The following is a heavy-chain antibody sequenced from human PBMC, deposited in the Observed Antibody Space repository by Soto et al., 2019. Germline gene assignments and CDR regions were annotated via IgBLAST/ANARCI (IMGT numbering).Heavy chain of an antibody. D-gene: IGHD3-22*01. J-gene: IGHJ4*02. V-gene: IGHV4-59*01. CDR2: IYFRGTT. Sequence: SETLSLTCTVSGGSISSYYWSWIRQPPGKGLEWIGYIYFRGTTNYNPSLKSRVAMSADTSKNQFSLKLNSVTAADTAVYYCARMNYYDTSGYPFDYWGQGMMVTVSS. CDR1: GGSISSYY. CDR3: ARMNYYDTSGYPFDY.